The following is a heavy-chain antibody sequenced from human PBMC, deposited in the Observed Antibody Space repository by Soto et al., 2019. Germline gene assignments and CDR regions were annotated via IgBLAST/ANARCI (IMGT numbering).Heavy chain of an antibody. CDR2: IIPVFGAT. Sequence: QVHLVQSGAEVRKPGSSVKVSCKASGGTFSTYAFSWVRQAPGQGLEWVGGIIPVFGATFYAQKFQGRVTVTADESTTTVYMELSSLRSEDTGLYYCARGEGYSGTLYADFDFWGQGTQITVSS. CDR3: ARGEGYSGTLYADFDF. J-gene: IGHJ4*02. V-gene: IGHV1-69*01. D-gene: IGHD1-26*01. CDR1: GGTFSTYA.